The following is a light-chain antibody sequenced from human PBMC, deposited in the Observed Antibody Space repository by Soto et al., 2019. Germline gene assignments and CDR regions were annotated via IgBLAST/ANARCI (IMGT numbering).Light chain of an antibody. Sequence: QSVLTQPRAVSGSPGQSVTISCTGTSSDVGAYNYVSWFQQHPGKAPKLMMSDVSKRPSGVPDRFSGSKSGTTASLTISGLQAEDEADYYGCSYAGSYTLLFGGGTQLTVL. J-gene: IGLJ2*01. CDR3: CSYAGSYTLL. V-gene: IGLV2-11*01. CDR2: DVS. CDR1: SSDVGAYNY.